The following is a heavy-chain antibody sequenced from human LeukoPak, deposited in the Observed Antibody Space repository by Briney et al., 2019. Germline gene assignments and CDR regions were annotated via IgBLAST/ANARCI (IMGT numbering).Heavy chain of an antibody. J-gene: IGHJ4*02. Sequence: ASVKVSCKASGYTFTSYGISWVRQAPGQGLEWMGWISAYNGNTNCAQKLQGRVTMTTDTSTSTAYMELRSLRSDDTAVYYCARDHTGYCSSTSCYAPFDYWGQGTLVTVSS. V-gene: IGHV1-18*01. CDR2: ISAYNGNT. D-gene: IGHD2-2*01. CDR3: ARDHTGYCSSTSCYAPFDY. CDR1: GYTFTSYG.